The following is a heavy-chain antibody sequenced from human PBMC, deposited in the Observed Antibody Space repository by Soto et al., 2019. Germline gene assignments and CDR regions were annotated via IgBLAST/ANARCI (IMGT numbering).Heavy chain of an antibody. CDR1: GFSLNTTAVG. V-gene: IGHV2-5*02. Sequence: SGPTLVNPTQTLPLTCTFSGFSLNTTAVGVGWIRQPPGKALEWLALIYWDNDKRYNPSPKTRLTITKDTSKNQVVLKMTNMDPMDTATYFCEHREGDDYVWESYKDAFDIWGQGTMVTVSS. J-gene: IGHJ3*02. CDR3: EHREGDDYVWESYKDAFDI. D-gene: IGHD3-16*01. CDR2: IYWDNDK.